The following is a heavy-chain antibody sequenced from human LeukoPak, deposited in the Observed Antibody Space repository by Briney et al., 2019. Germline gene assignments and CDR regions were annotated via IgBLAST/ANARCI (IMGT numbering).Heavy chain of an antibody. V-gene: IGHV3-33*01. CDR2: IWYDGSNK. J-gene: IGHJ6*03. CDR3: ARDGLSAAAGQTPDLQIYYMDV. CDR1: GFTFSSYG. D-gene: IGHD6-13*01. Sequence: PGGSLRLSCAASGFTFSSYGMHWVRQAPGKGLEWVAVIWYDGSNKYYADSVKGRFTISRDNSKNTLYLQMNSLRAEDTAVYYCARDGLSAAAGQTPDLQIYYMDVWGKGTTVTVSS.